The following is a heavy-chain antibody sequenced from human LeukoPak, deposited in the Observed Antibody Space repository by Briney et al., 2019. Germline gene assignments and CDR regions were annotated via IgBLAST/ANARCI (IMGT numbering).Heavy chain of an antibody. CDR3: AKVGGHDKGAEGSGTIEGGFDY. CDR2: ISGSGGST. J-gene: IGHJ4*02. CDR1: GFTFSSYA. D-gene: IGHD3-16*01. Sequence: GGSLRLSCAASGFTFSSYAMSWVRQAPGKGLEWVSAISGSGGSTYYADSVKGRFTISRDNSKNTLYLQMNSLRAEDTAVYYCAKVGGHDKGAEGSGTIEGGFDYWGQGTLVTVSS. V-gene: IGHV3-23*01.